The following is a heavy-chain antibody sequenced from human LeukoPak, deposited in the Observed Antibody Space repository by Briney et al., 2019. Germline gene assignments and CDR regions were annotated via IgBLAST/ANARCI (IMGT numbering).Heavy chain of an antibody. D-gene: IGHD6-6*01. Sequence: PSQTLSLTCTVSGGSISSGSYYWSWIRQPAGKGLEWIGRIYTSGSTNYNPSLKSRVTISVDTSKNQFSLKLSSVTAADTAVYYCARGIGRIAARFTFDYWGQGTLVTVSS. CDR2: IYTSGST. J-gene: IGHJ4*02. CDR3: ARGIGRIAARFTFDY. V-gene: IGHV4-61*02. CDR1: GGSISSGSYY.